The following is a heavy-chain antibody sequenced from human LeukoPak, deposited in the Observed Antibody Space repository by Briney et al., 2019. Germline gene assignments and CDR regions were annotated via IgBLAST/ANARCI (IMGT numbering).Heavy chain of an antibody. V-gene: IGHV1-2*02. CDR2: INPNSGGT. CDR1: GYTFTGYY. J-gene: IGHJ4*02. CDR3: ARDLVRSPAAAELAFVY. D-gene: IGHD6-13*01. Sequence: ASVKVSCKASGYTFTGYYMHWVRQAPGQGLEWMGWINPNSGGTNYAQKFQGRVTMTRDTSISTAYMELSRLRSDDTAVYYCARDLVRSPAAAELAFVYWGQGTLVTVSS.